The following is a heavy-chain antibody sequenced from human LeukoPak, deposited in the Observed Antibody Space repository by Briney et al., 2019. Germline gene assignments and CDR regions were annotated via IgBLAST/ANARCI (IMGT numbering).Heavy chain of an antibody. Sequence: PGGSLRLSCAASGFTFSSYWMSWVRQAPGKGLEWVANIKQDGSEKYYVDSVKGRFTISRDNAKNSLYLQMNSLRAEDTAVYYCARGGYSSSTSVDVWGKGTTVTVSS. CDR3: ARGGYSSSTSVDV. J-gene: IGHJ6*04. V-gene: IGHV3-7*01. D-gene: IGHD6-6*01. CDR1: GFTFSSYW. CDR2: IKQDGSEK.